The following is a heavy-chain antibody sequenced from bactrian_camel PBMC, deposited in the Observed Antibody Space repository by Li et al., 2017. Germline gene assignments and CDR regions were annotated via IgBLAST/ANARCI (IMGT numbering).Heavy chain of an antibody. D-gene: IGHD3*01. CDR3: RHRGTAMFLVTATT. V-gene: IGHV3S1*01. Sequence: HVQLVESGGGLVQPGGSLRLSCAASGYTYSRNCMGWFSQVPGKEREGVAFIRTGGDGSTEYGDSVKGRFTISQDNATTTAYLQMNSLKSEDTPHITVRHRGTAMFLVTATTGARGPRSPSP. CDR1: GYTYSRNC. J-gene: IGHJ4*01. CDR2: IRTGGDGST.